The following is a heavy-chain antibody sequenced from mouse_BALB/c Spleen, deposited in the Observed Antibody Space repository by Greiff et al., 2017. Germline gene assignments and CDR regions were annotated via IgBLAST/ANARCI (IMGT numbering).Heavy chain of an antibody. V-gene: IGHV5-6-5*01. CDR2: ISSGGST. CDR3: ARDYDGYLFYAMDY. D-gene: IGHD2-3*01. J-gene: IGHJ4*01. CDR1: GFTFSSYA. Sequence: EVQGVESGGGLVKPGGSLKLSCAASGFTFSSYAMSWVRQTPEKRLEWVASISSGGSTYYPDSVKGRFTISRDNARNILYLQMSSLRSEDTAMYYCARDYDGYLFYAMDYWGQGTSVTVSS.